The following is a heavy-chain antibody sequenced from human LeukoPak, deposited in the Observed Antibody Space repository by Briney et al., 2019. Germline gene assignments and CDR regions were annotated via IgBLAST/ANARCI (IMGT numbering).Heavy chain of an antibody. D-gene: IGHD3-10*01. CDR2: ISYDGSNK. CDR1: GFTFSSYG. J-gene: IGHJ4*02. Sequence: GESLKISCATSGFTFSSYGMHWVRQAPGKGLEWVAVISYDGSNKYYADSVKGRFTSSRDNSKNTLYLQMNSLRAEDTAVYYCAKVGRQWFGDLIFDYWGQGTLVTVSS. CDR3: AKVGRQWFGDLIFDY. V-gene: IGHV3-30*18.